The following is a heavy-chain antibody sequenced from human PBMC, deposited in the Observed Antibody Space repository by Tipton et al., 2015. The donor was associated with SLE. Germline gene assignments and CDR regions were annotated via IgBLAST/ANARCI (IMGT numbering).Heavy chain of an antibody. J-gene: IGHJ4*01. CDR2: IFYTGST. CDR3: ASLSIVTST. CDR1: DGSIRSTNYY. Sequence: TLSLTCTVSDGSIRSTNYYWGWIRQPPGKGLEWIGSIFYTGSTYYNPSLKSRVSFSIDTSKHQFSLKLNSVTAADTAVYYCASLSIVTSTWGQGTLVTVSS. V-gene: IGHV4-39*07. D-gene: IGHD2-21*02.